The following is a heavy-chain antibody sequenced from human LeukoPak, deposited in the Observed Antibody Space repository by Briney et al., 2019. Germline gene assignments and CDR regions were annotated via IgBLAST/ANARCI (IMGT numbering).Heavy chain of an antibody. V-gene: IGHV4-30-2*01. Sequence: PSETLSLTCTVSGGSISSGGYYWSWIRQPPGKGLEWIGYIYHSGSTYYNPSLKSRVTISVDRSKNQFSLKLSSVTAADTAVYYCVSAYCGGDCYHSLLTDWGQGARVIVSS. CDR2: IYHSGST. D-gene: IGHD2-21*02. CDR1: GGSISSGGYY. J-gene: IGHJ1*01. CDR3: VSAYCGGDCYHSLLTD.